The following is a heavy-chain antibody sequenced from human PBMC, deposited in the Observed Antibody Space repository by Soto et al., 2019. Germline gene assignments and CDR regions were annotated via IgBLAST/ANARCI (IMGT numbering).Heavy chain of an antibody. CDR1: GGSFSGYY. J-gene: IGHJ5*02. CDR2: MNHSGST. D-gene: IGHD2-2*01. CDR3: ARGSYLMPLMPLRNWFDP. Sequence: SETLSLTCAVYGGSFSGYYWSWIRPPPGKGLEWSGEMNHSGSTNYNPSLTSRVTISVDTSKNQFSLKLSSVSAADTAVYYCARGSYLMPLMPLRNWFDPWGQGTLVTVSS. V-gene: IGHV4-34*01.